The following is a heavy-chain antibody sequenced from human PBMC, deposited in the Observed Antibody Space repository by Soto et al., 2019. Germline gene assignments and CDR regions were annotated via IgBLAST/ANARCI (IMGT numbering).Heavy chain of an antibody. CDR2: IYYSGST. J-gene: IGHJ6*02. D-gene: IGHD4-4*01. V-gene: IGHV4-31*03. CDR3: ARDRAYEVTTYNYYYGMDV. CDR1: GGSISSGGYY. Sequence: QVQLQESGPGLVKPSQTLSLTCTVSGGSISSGGYYWSWIRQHPGKGLEWIGYIYYSGSTYYNPSLKSRVTISVDTSKNQFSLKLSSVTAADTAVYYCARDRAYEVTTYNYYYGMDVWGQGTTVTVSS.